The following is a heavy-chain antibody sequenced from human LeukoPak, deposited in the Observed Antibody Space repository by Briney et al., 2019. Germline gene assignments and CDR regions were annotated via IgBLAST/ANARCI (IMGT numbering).Heavy chain of an antibody. CDR1: GFTFSSYG. D-gene: IGHD3-10*01. J-gene: IGHJ4*02. Sequence: GGSLRLSCAASGFTFSSYGMTWVRQAPGKGLEWVSSITGSGGSTYYAESVEGRFSISRDTTKNTLYLQMNSLRAEDTAVYFCAKDLNYYGSGTLDYWGQGTLVTVSS. CDR2: ITGSGGST. CDR3: AKDLNYYGSGTLDY. V-gene: IGHV3-23*01.